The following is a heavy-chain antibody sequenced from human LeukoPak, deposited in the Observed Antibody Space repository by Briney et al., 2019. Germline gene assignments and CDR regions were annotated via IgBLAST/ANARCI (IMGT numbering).Heavy chain of an antibody. D-gene: IGHD2-2*01. V-gene: IGHV1-69*13. CDR1: GGTFSSYA. Sequence: SVRVSCKASGGTFSSYAISWVRQAPGQGLEWMGGIIPIFGTANYAQKFQGRVTITADESTSTAYMELSSLRSEDTAVYYCARDLLGYCSSTSCYNWFDPWGQGTLVTVSS. CDR3: ARDLLGYCSSTSCYNWFDP. CDR2: IIPIFGTA. J-gene: IGHJ5*02.